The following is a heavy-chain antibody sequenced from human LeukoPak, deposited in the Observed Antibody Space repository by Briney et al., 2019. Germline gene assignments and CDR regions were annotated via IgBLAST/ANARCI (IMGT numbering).Heavy chain of an antibody. J-gene: IGHJ6*03. CDR1: GFTFDDYG. CDR3: ARTYGDYLYYYYYYMDV. D-gene: IGHD4-17*01. CDR2: INWNGGST. V-gene: IGHV3-20*04. Sequence: GGSLRLSCAASGFTFDDYGMSWVRQAPGKGLEWVSGINWNGGSTGYADSVKGRFTISRDNAKNSLYLQMNSLRAEDTAVYYCARTYGDYLYYYYYYMDVWGKGTTVTISS.